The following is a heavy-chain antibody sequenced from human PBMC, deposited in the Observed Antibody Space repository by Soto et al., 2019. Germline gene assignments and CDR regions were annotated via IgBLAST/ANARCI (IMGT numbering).Heavy chain of an antibody. V-gene: IGHV1-58*01. CDR3: AAPSRGSYLSLDY. D-gene: IGHD1-26*01. J-gene: IGHJ4*02. CDR2: IVVGSGNT. CDR1: GFTFTSSS. Sequence: SVKVSCKASGFTFTSSSVQWVRQARGQRLEWIGWIVVGSGNTNYAQKFQERVTITRDMSTSTAYMELSSLRSEDTAVYYCAAPSRGSYLSLDYWGQGTLVTVSS.